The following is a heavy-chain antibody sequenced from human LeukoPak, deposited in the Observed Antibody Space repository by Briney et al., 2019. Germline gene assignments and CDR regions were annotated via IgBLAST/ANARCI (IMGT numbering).Heavy chain of an antibody. V-gene: IGHV3-30*02. J-gene: IGHJ6*03. Sequence: GGSLRLSCAASGFTFSSYGMHWVRQAPGKGLEWVAFIRYDGSNKYYADSVRGRFTISRDNSKNTLYLQMNSLRTEDTAVYYCAKDRCSNGIGCYYYYMEVWGKGTTVTISS. CDR1: GFTFSSYG. D-gene: IGHD2-8*01. CDR3: AKDRCSNGIGCYYYYMEV. CDR2: IRYDGSNK.